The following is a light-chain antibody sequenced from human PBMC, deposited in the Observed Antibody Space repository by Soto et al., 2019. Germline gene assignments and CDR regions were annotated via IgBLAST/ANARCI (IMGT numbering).Light chain of an antibody. J-gene: IGKJ1*01. CDR2: GAS. Sequence: EIVMTQSPATLSVSPGERATLSCRASQSVSSNLAWYQQKPGQAPRLLIYGASTRTTGIPARFSGSRSGTEFTLPISSLQSEDFAVYYCQQYNNWPQGFGQGTKVEIK. CDR1: QSVSSN. V-gene: IGKV3-15*01. CDR3: QQYNNWPQG.